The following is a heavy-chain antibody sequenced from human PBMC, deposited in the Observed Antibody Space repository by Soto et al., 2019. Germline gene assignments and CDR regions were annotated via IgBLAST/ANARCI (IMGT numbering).Heavy chain of an antibody. J-gene: IGHJ4*02. V-gene: IGHV3-23*01. CDR3: AKDHKAVLRFLEWLLYGDY. CDR2: IGGSGAST. CDR1: GFTFTNYA. D-gene: IGHD3-3*01. Sequence: EVQLLESGGGLVQPGGSLRLSCAASGFTFTNYAMRWVRQAPGKWLEWVPTIGGSGASTYYADSVKGRFTISRGNSKNTLYLQMNSLRAEDTAVYYCAKDHKAVLRFLEWLLYGDYWGQGTLVTVSS.